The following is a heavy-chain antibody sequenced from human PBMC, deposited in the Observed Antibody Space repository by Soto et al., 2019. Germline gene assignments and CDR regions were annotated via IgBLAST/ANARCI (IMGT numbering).Heavy chain of an antibody. V-gene: IGHV3-30*18. D-gene: IGHD3-3*01. CDR3: AKYDHYYYYGMDV. Sequence: QVQLVESGGGVVQPGRSLRLSCAASGFTFSSYGMHWVRQAPGKGLEWVAVILYDGSNKYYADSVKGRFTISRDNSKNTLYLQMNSLRAEDTAVYYCAKYDHYYYYGMDVWGQGTTVTVSS. CDR1: GFTFSSYG. J-gene: IGHJ6*02. CDR2: ILYDGSNK.